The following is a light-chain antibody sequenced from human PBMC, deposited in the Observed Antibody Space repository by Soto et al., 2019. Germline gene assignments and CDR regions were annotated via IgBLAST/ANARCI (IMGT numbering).Light chain of an antibody. CDR1: QGISSY. V-gene: IGKV1-9*01. CDR2: DAS. Sequence: IQLTQSPSSLSASVGDRVTITCRASQGISSYLGWYQQKPGKAPNLLIYDASSLESGVPSRFRGSGSETEFTLTISGRLPDDVATHYCQTLIAGRTFDQGTKADSK. CDR3: QTLIAGRT. J-gene: IGKJ1*01.